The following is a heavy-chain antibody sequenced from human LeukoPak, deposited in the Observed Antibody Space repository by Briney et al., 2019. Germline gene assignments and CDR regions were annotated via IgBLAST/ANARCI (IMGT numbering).Heavy chain of an antibody. CDR2: IHGYGAKT. V-gene: IGHV3-23*01. D-gene: IGHD3-16*01. J-gene: IGHJ4*02. CDR3: AKDLHWGLDY. Sequence: GGSLRLSCVASGFSFSTYGMSWVRQAPGKGLELLSAIHGYGAKTFYADSAKGRFTISRDNSANKLYLQMNSLRGEDTALYYCAKDLHWGLDYWGQGALVTVSS. CDR1: GFSFSTYG.